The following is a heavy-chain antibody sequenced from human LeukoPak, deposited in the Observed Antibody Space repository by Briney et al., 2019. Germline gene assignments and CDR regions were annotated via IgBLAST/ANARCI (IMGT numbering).Heavy chain of an antibody. CDR2: ISAYNGDT. Sequence: ASVKVSCKASGYTFTSYGISWVRQAPGQGLEWMGWISAYNGDTNYAQKLQGRVTMTTDTSTSTAYMELRSLRSDDTAVYYCARGGPAPHRITLIVVASSTDAFDIWGRGTMVTVSS. CDR1: GYTFTSYG. V-gene: IGHV1-18*01. CDR3: ARGGPAPHRITLIVVASSTDAFDI. D-gene: IGHD3-22*01. J-gene: IGHJ3*02.